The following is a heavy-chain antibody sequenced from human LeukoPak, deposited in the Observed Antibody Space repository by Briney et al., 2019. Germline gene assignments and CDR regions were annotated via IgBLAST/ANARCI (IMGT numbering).Heavy chain of an antibody. J-gene: IGHJ6*02. CDR2: IYYSGST. CDR3: ARHYDFWSGYYWGKDGMDV. Sequence: SETLSLTCTVSGGSISSYFWSWIRQPPGKGLEWIGYIYYSGSTNYNPSLKSRVTISVDTSKNQFSLKLSPVTAADTAVYYCARHYDFWSGYYWGKDGMDVWGQGTTVTVSS. D-gene: IGHD3-3*01. V-gene: IGHV4-59*08. CDR1: GGSISSYF.